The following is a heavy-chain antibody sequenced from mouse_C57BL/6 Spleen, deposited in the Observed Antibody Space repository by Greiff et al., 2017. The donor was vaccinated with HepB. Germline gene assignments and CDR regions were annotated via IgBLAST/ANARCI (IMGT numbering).Heavy chain of an antibody. CDR3: ARSGNDYGSSYAMDY. CDR1: GYTFTSYW. J-gene: IGHJ4*01. Sequence: QVQLQQPGAELVMPGASVKLSCKASGYTFTSYWMHWVKQRPGQGLEWIGEIDPSDSYTNYNQKFKGKSTLTVDKSSSATYMQLSSLTSEDSAVDYCARSGNDYGSSYAMDYWGQGTSVTVSS. V-gene: IGHV1-69*01. CDR2: IDPSDSYT. D-gene: IGHD1-1*01.